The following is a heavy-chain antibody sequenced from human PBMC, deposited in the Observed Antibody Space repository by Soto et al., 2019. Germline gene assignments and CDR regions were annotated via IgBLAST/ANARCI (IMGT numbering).Heavy chain of an antibody. D-gene: IGHD6-13*01. V-gene: IGHV2-5*02. CDR3: SHLKAGIAADRCSC. Sequence: QITLKESGPTLVKPTQTLTLTCTFSGFSLSTSDVGVAWIRQPPGKALERLALIYSDDDKRHSPSLKSRLTLTDATTKSQIVLTITIIDPVDTATYYCSHLKAGIAADRCSCWGQVSMVTVS. CDR2: IYSDDDK. CDR1: GFSLSTSDVG. J-gene: IGHJ4*02.